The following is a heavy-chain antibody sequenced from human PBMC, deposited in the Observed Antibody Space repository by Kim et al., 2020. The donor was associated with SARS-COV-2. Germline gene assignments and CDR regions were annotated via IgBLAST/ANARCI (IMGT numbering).Heavy chain of an antibody. J-gene: IGHJ6*02. CDR1: GFTLSTYA. CDR2: ISYDGSNN. V-gene: IGHV3-30-3*01. Sequence: GGSLRLSCAASGFTLSTYAMHWVRQTPGKGLEWVAVISYDGSNNYYADSVKGRFTISRDNSKNTLYLQMNSLRPEDTAVYHCARDPWSRLRGLIYSYYGMDVWGQGPTVNVSS. D-gene: IGHD3-10*01. CDR3: ARDPWSRLRGLIYSYYGMDV.